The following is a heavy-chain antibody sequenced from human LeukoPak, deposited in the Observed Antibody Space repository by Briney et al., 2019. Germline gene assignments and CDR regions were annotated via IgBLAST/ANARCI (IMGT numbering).Heavy chain of an antibody. CDR3: ATDLGIAVAQKNYGMDV. CDR1: GFTFSSYA. CDR2: FDPEDGET. J-gene: IGHJ6*02. V-gene: IGHV1-24*01. Sequence: PGGSLRLSCAASGFTFSSYAMHWVRQAPGKGLEWMGGFDPEDGETIYAQKFQGRVTMTEDTSTDTAYMELSSLRSEDTAVYYCATDLGIAVAQKNYGMDVWGQGTTVTVSS. D-gene: IGHD6-19*01.